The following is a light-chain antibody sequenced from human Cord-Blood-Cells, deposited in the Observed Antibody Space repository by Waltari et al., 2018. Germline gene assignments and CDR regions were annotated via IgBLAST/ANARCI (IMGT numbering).Light chain of an antibody. J-gene: IGKJ4*01. V-gene: IGKV1-33*01. Sequence: DIQMTQSPSSLSASVGDRVTITCQASQDISKYLNWYQQKPGKAPKLLSCDASNLETGVPSRFSGSGSGTDFTFTISSLQPEDIATYYCQQYDNLSLTFGGGTKVEIK. CDR3: QQYDNLSLT. CDR2: DAS. CDR1: QDISKY.